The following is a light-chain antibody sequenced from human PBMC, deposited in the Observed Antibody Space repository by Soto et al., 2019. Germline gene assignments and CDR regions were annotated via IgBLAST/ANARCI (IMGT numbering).Light chain of an antibody. V-gene: IGKV1-5*03. CDR1: QTISSW. CDR3: QHYNSYSEA. J-gene: IGKJ1*01. Sequence: DIQMTQSPSTLFGSVGDRVTITCRASQTISSWLAWYQQKPGKAPKLLIYKASTLKSGVPSRFSGSGSGTEFTLTISSLQPDDFVTYYCQHYNSYSEAFGQGTKV. CDR2: KAS.